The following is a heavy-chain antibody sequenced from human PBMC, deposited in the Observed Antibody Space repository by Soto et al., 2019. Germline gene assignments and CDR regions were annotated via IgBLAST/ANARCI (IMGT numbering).Heavy chain of an antibody. V-gene: IGHV1-3*01. J-gene: IGHJ6*02. Sequence: ASVKVSCKASGYTFSNYGIRWVRQAPGQRLEWMGLINAGNGNTKYPQKLQGRVTITRDTSASIAYMELSSLRSEDTAVYYCAREKDQFEDIVVVPGPLYVWGQGTTVTVSS. CDR1: GYTFSNYG. CDR3: AREKDQFEDIVVVPGPLYV. D-gene: IGHD2-2*01. CDR2: INAGNGNT.